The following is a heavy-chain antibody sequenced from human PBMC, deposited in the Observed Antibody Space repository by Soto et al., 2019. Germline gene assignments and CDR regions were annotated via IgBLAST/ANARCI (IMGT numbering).Heavy chain of an antibody. CDR1: GGSISSYY. D-gene: IGHD3-10*01. CDR2: IYYGGST. CDR3: ARHGLHIWFGDYTYYFDY. Sequence: PSETLSLTCTVSGGSISSYYWSWIRQSPGKGLEWIAYIYYGGSTNYNPSLKSRVTISVDTSKSQFSLKLSSVTAADTAVYYCARHGLHIWFGDYTYYFDYRGQRTLVTVSS. V-gene: IGHV4-59*08. J-gene: IGHJ4*02.